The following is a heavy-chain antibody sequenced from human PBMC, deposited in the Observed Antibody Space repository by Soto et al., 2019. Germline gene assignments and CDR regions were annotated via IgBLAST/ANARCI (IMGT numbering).Heavy chain of an antibody. V-gene: IGHV3-11*01. CDR3: ARPRSVIPAAITAFDI. CDR2: ISSSGPTM. J-gene: IGHJ3*02. D-gene: IGHD2-2*01. Sequence: QVQLVESGGGLVKPGGSLRLSCAASGFTFSDFYMSWIRRAPGKGLEWVSYISSSGPTMFYADSVKGRFTISRDNAKSSLYSQMNSLRAEDTAVYYCARPRSVIPAAITAFDIWGQGTMVTVSS. CDR1: GFTFSDFY.